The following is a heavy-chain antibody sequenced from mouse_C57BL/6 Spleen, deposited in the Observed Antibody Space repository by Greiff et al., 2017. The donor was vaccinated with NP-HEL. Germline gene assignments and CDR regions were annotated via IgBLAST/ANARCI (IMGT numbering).Heavy chain of an antibody. Sequence: VQLQQSGPELVKPGASVKISCKASGYSFTGYYMNWVKQSPEKSLEWIGEINPSTGGTTYNQKFKAKATLTVDKSSSTAYMQLKSLTSEDSAVYYCARFYYGSFAYWGQGTLVTVSA. J-gene: IGHJ3*01. V-gene: IGHV1-42*01. CDR3: ARFYYGSFAY. CDR1: GYSFTGYY. D-gene: IGHD1-1*01. CDR2: INPSTGGT.